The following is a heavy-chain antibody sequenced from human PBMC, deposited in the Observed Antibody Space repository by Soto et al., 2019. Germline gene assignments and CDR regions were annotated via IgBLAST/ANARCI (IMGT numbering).Heavy chain of an antibody. J-gene: IGHJ5*02. CDR2: IYYSGST. CDR1: GGSISSSSYY. V-gene: IGHV4-39*01. CDR3: VPSNWFDP. Sequence: QLQLQESGPGLVKPSETLSLTCTVSGGSISSSSYYWGWIRQPPGKGLEWIGSIYYSGSTYYNPSLXXXVXISVDTSKNQFSLKLSSVTAADTAVYYCVPSNWFDPWGQGTLVTVSS.